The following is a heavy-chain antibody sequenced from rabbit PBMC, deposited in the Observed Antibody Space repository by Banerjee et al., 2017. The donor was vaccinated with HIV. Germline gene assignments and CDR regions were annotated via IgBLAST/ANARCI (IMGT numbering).Heavy chain of an antibody. J-gene: IGHJ6*01. V-gene: IGHV1S45*01. CDR3: ARGHAGSSWGLDL. Sequence: QEQLEESGGDLVKPEGSLTLTCTASGFSFSSYYMCWVRQAPGKGLEWIACIDAGSNGNTYYASWAKGRFTVSKTSSTTVTLQVTSLTAADTATYFCARGHAGSSWGLDLWGPGTLVTVS. CDR1: GFSFSSYY. CDR2: IDAGSNGNT. D-gene: IGHD8-1*01.